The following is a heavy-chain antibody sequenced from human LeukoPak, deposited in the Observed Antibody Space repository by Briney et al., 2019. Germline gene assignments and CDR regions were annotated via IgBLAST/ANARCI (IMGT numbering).Heavy chain of an antibody. V-gene: IGHV3-23*01. CDR3: AKPNTAMVYYYYYYYMDV. CDR2: ITGSDGST. CDR1: GFTFNSYG. J-gene: IGHJ6*03. Sequence: GGSLRLSCAASGFTFNSYGMSWVRQAPGKGLEWVSTITGSDGSTYYAGSVKGRFTISRDNSKNTLYLQMNSLRAEDTAVYYCAKPNTAMVYYYYYYYMDVWGKGTTVTVSS. D-gene: IGHD5-18*01.